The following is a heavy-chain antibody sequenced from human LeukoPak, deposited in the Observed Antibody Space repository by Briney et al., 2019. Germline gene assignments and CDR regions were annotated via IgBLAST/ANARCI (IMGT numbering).Heavy chain of an antibody. Sequence: GGSLRLSCAASGFTFSSYAMHWVRQAQGKGLEYVSAISSNGGSTYYANSVKGRFTISRDNSKNTLYLQMGSLRAEDMAVYYCARSSGWYNYFDYWGQGTLVTVSS. J-gene: IGHJ4*02. CDR1: GFTFSSYA. D-gene: IGHD6-19*01. V-gene: IGHV3-64*01. CDR2: ISSNGGST. CDR3: ARSSGWYNYFDY.